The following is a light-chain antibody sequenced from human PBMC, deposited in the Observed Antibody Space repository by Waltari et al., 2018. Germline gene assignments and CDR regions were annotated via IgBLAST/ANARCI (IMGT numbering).Light chain of an antibody. J-gene: IGKJ1*01. CDR3: QQYNTYSPWT. CDR1: QSIISGW. V-gene: IGKV1-5*03. CDR2: KAS. Sequence: DIQMTQSPSTLSAFIGDRVTITCRASQSIISGWMAWYQQKPGKAPKLLIYKASTLESGVPSRFSGSGSGTEFTLTISSLQPDDFATYYCQQYNTYSPWTFGQGTKVEIK.